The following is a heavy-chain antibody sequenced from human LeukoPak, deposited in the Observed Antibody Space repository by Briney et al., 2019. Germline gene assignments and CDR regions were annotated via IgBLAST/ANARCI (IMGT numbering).Heavy chain of an antibody. J-gene: IGHJ4*02. D-gene: IGHD5-24*01. Sequence: QAGGSLRLSCAASGFTFDNYAMHWVRQAPGKGLEWVSLISGDGGSTYYADSVKGRFTISRDNSKNSLYLQMNSLRTEDTALYYCAKDRVRDGYNYPDYWGQGTLVTVSS. V-gene: IGHV3-43*02. CDR3: AKDRVRDGYNYPDY. CDR2: ISGDGGST. CDR1: GFTFDNYA.